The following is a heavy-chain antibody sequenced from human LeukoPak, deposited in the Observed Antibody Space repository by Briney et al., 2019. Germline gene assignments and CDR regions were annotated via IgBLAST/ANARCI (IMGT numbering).Heavy chain of an antibody. CDR2: ISTSGTTI. Sequence: GGSLRLSCTASGFTFSGYYMSWIRQAPGKGLEWVSYISTSGTTIYYSDSVRGRFTISRGDAKNSLYLQMNSLRAEDTAVYYCAREYCRSTKCYHIDYWGQGTLVSVSS. D-gene: IGHD2-2*01. CDR1: GFTFSGYY. CDR3: AREYCRSTKCYHIDY. V-gene: IGHV3-11*01. J-gene: IGHJ4*02.